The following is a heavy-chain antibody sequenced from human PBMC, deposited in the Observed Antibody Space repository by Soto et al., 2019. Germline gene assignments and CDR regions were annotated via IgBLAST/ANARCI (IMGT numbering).Heavy chain of an antibody. J-gene: IGHJ5*02. Sequence: QVQLVQSGGEVKRPGASVKVSYKTSGYTFSNYGITWVRQAPGQPLEWLGWISLYSDGTNYAQKFQGRVSMTTDTSTTTADMELRSLRSDDTAVYYCARVVPGAEAWFGPWGQGTLVTVSS. CDR3: ARVVPGAEAWFGP. V-gene: IGHV1-18*01. D-gene: IGHD2-2*01. CDR2: ISLYSDGT. CDR1: GYTFSNYG.